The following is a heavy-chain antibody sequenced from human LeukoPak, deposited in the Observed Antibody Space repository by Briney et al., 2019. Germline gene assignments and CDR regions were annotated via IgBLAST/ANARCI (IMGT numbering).Heavy chain of an antibody. CDR3: ARDPYYDMPI. Sequence: GGSLRLSCAASGFTVGSNYMSWVRQAPGKGLEWVSVIYGGGSTYYADSVKGRFTISRDNSKNTLYLQMNSLRAEDTAVYYCARDPYYDMPIWGQGTMVTVSS. J-gene: IGHJ3*02. V-gene: IGHV3-66*01. CDR2: IYGGGST. D-gene: IGHD3-22*01. CDR1: GFTVGSNY.